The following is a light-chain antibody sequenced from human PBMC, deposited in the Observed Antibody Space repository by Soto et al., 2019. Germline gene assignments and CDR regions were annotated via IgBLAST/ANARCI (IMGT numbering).Light chain of an antibody. CDR3: RQYDNWPPWT. J-gene: IGKJ1*01. CDR2: GAS. Sequence: EIVMTQSPATLYVSPGETATLSCRASQSVSTNLAWYQQISGQAPRLLIYGASTRAAGIPAWFSGSGSGTGFTLPIRSLQSEDFAVYYCRQYDNWPPWTFGQGTKVEIK. V-gene: IGKV3-15*01. CDR1: QSVSTN.